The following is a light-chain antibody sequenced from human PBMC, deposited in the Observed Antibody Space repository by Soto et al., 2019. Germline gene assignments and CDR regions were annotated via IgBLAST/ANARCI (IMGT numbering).Light chain of an antibody. Sequence: DIQMTQSPSSLSASVGDRVTITCQASQDISNYLNWYQQKPGKAPKLLIYDASNLETGVPSRFSGGGSGTDFTLTISSLQPEDIATYYCQQYDNLLTFGGGTKVDIK. CDR2: DAS. V-gene: IGKV1-33*01. CDR1: QDISNY. CDR3: QQYDNLLT. J-gene: IGKJ4*01.